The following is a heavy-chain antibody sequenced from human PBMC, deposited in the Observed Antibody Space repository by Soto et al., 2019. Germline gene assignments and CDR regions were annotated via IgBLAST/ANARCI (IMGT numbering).Heavy chain of an antibody. CDR2: IYPGDSDT. Sequence: GESLKISCKGSGYTFTNYWIGWVRQMPGKGPEWMGIIYPGDSDTKYNQSFQGQVTISADKSITTTYLQWSSLKAPDTAIYYCAASIFYYGMDVWGQGTTVTVSS. CDR3: AASIFYYGMDV. J-gene: IGHJ6*02. CDR1: GYTFTNYW. V-gene: IGHV5-51*01.